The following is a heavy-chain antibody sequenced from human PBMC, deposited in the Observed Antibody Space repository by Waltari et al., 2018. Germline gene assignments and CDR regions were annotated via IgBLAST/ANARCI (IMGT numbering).Heavy chain of an antibody. Sequence: QLQLQESGPGLVKPSETLSLTCTVSGGSISSSSYYWGWIRQPPGKGLEWIGGIYYSGSTYYNPSLKSRVTISVDTAKNQFSLKLSSVTAADTAVYYCARLYPVQYGGNFDYWGQGTLVTVSS. CDR1: GGSISSSSYY. D-gene: IGHD2-15*01. CDR3: ARLYPVQYGGNFDY. CDR2: IYYSGST. V-gene: IGHV4-39*01. J-gene: IGHJ4*02.